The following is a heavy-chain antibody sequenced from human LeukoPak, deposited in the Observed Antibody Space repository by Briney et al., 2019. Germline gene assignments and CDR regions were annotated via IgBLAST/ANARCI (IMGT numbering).Heavy chain of an antibody. CDR2: ISAYNGNT. D-gene: IGHD3-22*01. CDR1: GYTLTSYY. J-gene: IGHJ4*02. CDR3: ARVRDYYDNSDYSDY. Sequence: ASVKVSCKASGYTLTSYYISWVRQAPGQGLEWMGWISAYNGNTKYVQKFQGRVTMTIDTSTTTAYMELRSLTSDDTAVYYCARVRDYYDNSDYSDYWGQGTLVTVTS. V-gene: IGHV1-18*04.